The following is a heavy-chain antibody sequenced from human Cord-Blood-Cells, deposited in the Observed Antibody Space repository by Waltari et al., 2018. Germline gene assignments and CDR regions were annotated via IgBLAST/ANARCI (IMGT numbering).Heavy chain of an antibody. CDR1: GGSISSYY. V-gene: IGHV4-59*08. CDR3: AIHFLDSDILTGYSPAAFDI. J-gene: IGHJ3*02. Sequence: QVQLQESGPGLVKPSETLSLTCTVSGGSISSYYWSWIRQPPGKGLEWIGYIYYSGSTTYNPPLNSRVPISVDTSKNQFSLKLSSVTAADTAVYYCAIHFLDSDILTGYSPAAFDIWCQGTMVTVSS. CDR2: IYYSGST. D-gene: IGHD3-9*01.